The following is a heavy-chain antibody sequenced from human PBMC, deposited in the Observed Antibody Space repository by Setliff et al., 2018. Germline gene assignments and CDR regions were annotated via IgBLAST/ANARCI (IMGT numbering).Heavy chain of an antibody. Sequence: PGGSLRLSCVASGFTFSNYEFNWVRQAPGQGLEWISYISSIGRLIHYADSVKGRFTVFRGNAGNSVHLQMNNLRVDDAAIYYCASPPIRQYNYYMDVWGKGTTVTVSS. CDR2: ISSIGRLI. CDR1: GFTFSNYE. CDR3: ASPPIRQYNYYMDV. J-gene: IGHJ6*04. V-gene: IGHV3-48*03. D-gene: IGHD1-20*01.